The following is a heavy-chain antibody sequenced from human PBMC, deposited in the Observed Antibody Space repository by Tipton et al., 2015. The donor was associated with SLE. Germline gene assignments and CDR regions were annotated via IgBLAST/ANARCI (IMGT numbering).Heavy chain of an antibody. J-gene: IGHJ4*02. CDR1: GGSISSHY. CDR2: IYYSGST. CDR3: ARTSGYDSSGPFDY. V-gene: IGHV4-59*07. Sequence: TLSLTCTVSGGSISSHYWSWIRQPPGKGLEWIGYIYYSGSTNYNPSLKSRVTISADTSKNQFSLKLSSVTAADTAVYYCARTSGYDSSGPFDYWGQGTLVTVSS. D-gene: IGHD3-22*01.